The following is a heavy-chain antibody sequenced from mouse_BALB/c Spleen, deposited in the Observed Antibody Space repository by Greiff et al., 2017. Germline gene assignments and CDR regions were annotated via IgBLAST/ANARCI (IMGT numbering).Heavy chain of an antibody. CDR3: ARSGGNPWFAY. J-gene: IGHJ3*01. Sequence: EVQGVESGGGLVQPGGSRKLSCAASGFTFSSFGMHWVRQAPEKGLEWVAYISSGSSTIYYADTVKGRFTISRDNPKNTLFLQMTSLRSEDTAMYYCARSGGNPWFAYWGQGTLVTVSA. CDR2: ISSGSSTI. CDR1: GFTFSSFG. V-gene: IGHV5-17*02. D-gene: IGHD2-1*01.